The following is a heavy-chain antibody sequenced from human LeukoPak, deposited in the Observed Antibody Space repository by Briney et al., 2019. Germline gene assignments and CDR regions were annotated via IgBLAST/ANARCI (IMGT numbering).Heavy chain of an antibody. J-gene: IGHJ5*02. V-gene: IGHV3-30*14. CDR1: GFTFGSYA. D-gene: IGHD5-24*01. Sequence: PGGSLRLSCAASGFTFGSYAMHWVRRAPGKGLEWVAVISYDGSNKYYADSVKGRFTISRDDSKNTLYLHMSSLRPEDTAIYYCYCRDDLPAWGQGTLVTISS. CDR2: ISYDGSNK. CDR3: YCRDDLPA.